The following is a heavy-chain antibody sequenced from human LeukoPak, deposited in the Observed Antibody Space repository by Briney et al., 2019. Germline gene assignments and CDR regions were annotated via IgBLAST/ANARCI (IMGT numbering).Heavy chain of an antibody. V-gene: IGHV4-34*01. D-gene: IGHD3-22*01. CDR2: INHSGST. CDR1: GGSFSGYC. Sequence: PSETLSLTCAVYGGSFSGYCWSWIRQPPGKGLEWIGEINHSGSTNYNPSLKSRVTISVDTSKNQFSLKLSSVTAADTAVYYCARRGIMSSGYYDYWGQGTLVTVSS. J-gene: IGHJ4*02. CDR3: ARRGIMSSGYYDY.